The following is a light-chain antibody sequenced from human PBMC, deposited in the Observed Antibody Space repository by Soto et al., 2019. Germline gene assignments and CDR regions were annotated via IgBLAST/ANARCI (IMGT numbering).Light chain of an antibody. CDR1: PGIGRT. V-gene: IGKV3-15*01. J-gene: IGKJ4*01. Sequence: EIVMTQSPAPLSVSPGERAPLPCRASPGIGRTLAWYQQKPGQTPKLLIYDASTRATGVPARFSGGGSGTEFTLTINSLQSEDFAVYYCQRYNRWPLTFGGGTRVEIK. CDR2: DAS. CDR3: QRYNRWPLT.